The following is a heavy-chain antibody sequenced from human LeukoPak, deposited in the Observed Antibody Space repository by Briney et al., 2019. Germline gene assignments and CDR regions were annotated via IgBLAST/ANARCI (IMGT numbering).Heavy chain of an antibody. CDR1: GFTFSSFG. V-gene: IGHV3-30*18. CDR2: ISYDGSDK. Sequence: PGGSLRLSCAASGFTFSSFGIHWVRQAPGKGLEWVAIISYDGSDKYYADSVKGRFTISRDNSKNTLYLQMNSLRAADTAVYYCTKVRSRGAYGDYLNYFESWGQGTLVTVSS. J-gene: IGHJ4*02. D-gene: IGHD4-17*01. CDR3: TKVRSRGAYGDYLNYFES.